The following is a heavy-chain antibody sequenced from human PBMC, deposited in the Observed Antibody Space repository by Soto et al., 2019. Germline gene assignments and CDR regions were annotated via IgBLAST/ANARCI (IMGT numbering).Heavy chain of an antibody. J-gene: IGHJ4*02. D-gene: IGHD5-18*01. V-gene: IGHV1-18*04. CDR3: ARRRNTGYSYGLSDYFYY. CDR1: GYTFTSYG. Sequence: GASVKVSCKASGYTFTSYGISWVRQAPGQGLEWMGWISAYNGNTNYAQKLQGRVTMTTDTSTSTAYMELRSLRSDDTAVYYCARRRNTGYSYGLSDYFYYRGQGTLVTVS. CDR2: ISAYNGNT.